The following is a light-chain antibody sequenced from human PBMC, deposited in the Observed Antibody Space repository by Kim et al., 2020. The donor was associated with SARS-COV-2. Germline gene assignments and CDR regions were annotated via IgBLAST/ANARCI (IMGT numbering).Light chain of an antibody. CDR3: AAWDDRQIGWV. Sequence: ELTQPPSAPGTPGQRVTISCSGSSSNIGSNAVNWYQQLPGTAPKLLIYSNDQRPSGVPDRFSGSKSGTSASLAISGLQSEDEADYYCAAWDDRQIGWVFGGGTQLTVL. J-gene: IGLJ3*02. V-gene: IGLV1-44*01. CDR2: SND. CDR1: SSNIGSNA.